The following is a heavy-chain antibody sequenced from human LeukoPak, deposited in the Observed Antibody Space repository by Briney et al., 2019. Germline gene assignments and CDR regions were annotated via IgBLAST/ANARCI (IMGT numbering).Heavy chain of an antibody. CDR3: ARRSVAADYDAFDI. V-gene: IGHV4-59*08. CDR2: IYYSGST. J-gene: IGHJ3*02. CDR1: GGSISSYY. Sequence: SETLSLTCTVSGGSISSYYWSWIRQPPGKGLEWIGHIYYSGSTNYNPSLKSRVTISVDTSKNQFSLKLSSVTAADTAVYYCARRSVAADYDAFDIWGQGTMVTVSS. D-gene: IGHD2-15*01.